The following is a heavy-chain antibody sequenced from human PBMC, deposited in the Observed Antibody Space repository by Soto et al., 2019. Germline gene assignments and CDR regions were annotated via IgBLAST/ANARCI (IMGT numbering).Heavy chain of an antibody. CDR2: ISDDGSNK. CDR1: GFTFSSYG. V-gene: IGHV3-30*18. D-gene: IGHD2-8*02. J-gene: IGHJ4*02. CDR3: AKYRCGPYPVTGDY. Sequence: QVQLVESGGGVVQPGRSLRLSCAASGFTFSSYGMHWVRQVPGKGLEWVAVISDDGSNKYYADSVKGRFTISRDNSKNPMYLQTNSLSTEDTAEYYCAKYRCGPYPVTGDYWGQGTLVTVCS.